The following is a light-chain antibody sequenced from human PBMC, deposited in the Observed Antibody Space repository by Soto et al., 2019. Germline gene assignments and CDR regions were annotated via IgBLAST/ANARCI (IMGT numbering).Light chain of an antibody. CDR3: QLYNSYWT. Sequence: DLHMTQSPSTQSSSLEERITITCRASQSISSWLAWYQQKPGKAPKLLIYDASSLESGVPSRFSGIGSGTEFTLTISSLKPDDFATYYCQLYNSYWTFGQGTKVDIK. CDR2: DAS. J-gene: IGKJ1*01. CDR1: QSISSW. V-gene: IGKV1-5*01.